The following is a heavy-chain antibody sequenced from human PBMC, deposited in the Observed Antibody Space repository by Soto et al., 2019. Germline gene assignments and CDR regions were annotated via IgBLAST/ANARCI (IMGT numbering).Heavy chain of an antibody. CDR1: GYSISSGSY. J-gene: IGHJ4*01. D-gene: IGHD6-19*01. CDR3: ARVHVMVVAGSTFDY. CDR2: IYHGGTT. Sequence: SETLSLTCTVSGYSISSGSYLAWIRQPPGKGPEWIASIYHGGTTFYNPSLKSRITISVDTSNNQFSLKLTSVTAADTAVYYCARVHVMVVAGSTFDYWGHGTLVTVSS. V-gene: IGHV4-38-2*02.